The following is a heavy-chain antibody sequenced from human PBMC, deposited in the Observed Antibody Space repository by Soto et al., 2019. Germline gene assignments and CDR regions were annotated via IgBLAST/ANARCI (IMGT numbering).Heavy chain of an antibody. CDR1: GYTFTSYG. CDR3: ARAVSSYYDSSGYQNWFDP. D-gene: IGHD3-22*01. Sequence: ASVKVSCKASGYTFTSYGISWVRQAPGQGLEWMGWISAYNGNTNYAQKLQGRVTMTTDTSTSTAYMELRSLRSDDTAVYYCARAVSSYYDSSGYQNWFDPWGQGTLVTVSS. CDR2: ISAYNGNT. V-gene: IGHV1-18*01. J-gene: IGHJ5*02.